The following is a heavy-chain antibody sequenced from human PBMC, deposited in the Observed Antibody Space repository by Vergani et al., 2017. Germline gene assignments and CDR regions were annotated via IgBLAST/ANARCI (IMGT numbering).Heavy chain of an antibody. CDR1: GSTFSSYA. Sequence: EVQLLESGGGLVQPGGSLRLSCAASGSTFSSYAMSWVRQAPGKGLEWVSAISGSGGSTYYADSVKGRFTISRDNSKNTLYLQMNSLRAEDTAVYYCAKRDLRDGYNSIDYWGQGTLVTVSS. CDR2: ISGSGGST. D-gene: IGHD5-24*01. CDR3: AKRDLRDGYNSIDY. V-gene: IGHV3-23*01. J-gene: IGHJ4*02.